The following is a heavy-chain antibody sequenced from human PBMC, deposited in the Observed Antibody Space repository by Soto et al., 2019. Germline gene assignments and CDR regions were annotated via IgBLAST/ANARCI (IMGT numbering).Heavy chain of an antibody. CDR3: AREKAPGPYYDFWSGYWGWFDP. CDR1: GYTFTSYA. CDR2: INAGDGNT. Sequence: ASVKVSCKASGYTFTSYAMHWVRQAPGQRLEWMGWINAGDGNTKYSQKFQGRVTITRDTSASTAYMELSSLRSEDTAVYYCAREKAPGPYYDFWSGYWGWFDPWGQGTLVTVSS. D-gene: IGHD3-3*01. J-gene: IGHJ5*02. V-gene: IGHV1-3*01.